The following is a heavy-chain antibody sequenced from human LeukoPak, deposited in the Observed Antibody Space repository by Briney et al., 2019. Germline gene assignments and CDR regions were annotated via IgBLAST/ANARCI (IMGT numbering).Heavy chain of an antibody. J-gene: IGHJ4*02. CDR1: GFTFSTYS. CDR3: GRWGQLLLNYYFDY. D-gene: IGHD2-2*01. Sequence: GGSLRLSCAASGFTFSTYSMNWVLQPPGKRLEWVSSISSTSSYIYYADSVKGRFTVSRDNAKNSLYLQMNSLRAEDTVVYYCGRWGQLLLNYYFDYWGRGTLVTVSS. V-gene: IGHV3-21*01. CDR2: ISSTSSYI.